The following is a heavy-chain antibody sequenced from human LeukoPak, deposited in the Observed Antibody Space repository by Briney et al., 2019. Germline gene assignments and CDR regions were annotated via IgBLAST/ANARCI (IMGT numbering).Heavy chain of an antibody. V-gene: IGHV4-34*01. CDR1: GGSFSGYY. CDR2: INHSGST. Sequence: SETLSLTCAVYGGSFSGYYWSWIRQPPGKGLEWIGEINHSGSTNYNPSLKSRVTISVDTSKNQFSLKLSSVTAADTAVYYCARAPPMVYYDSSGYYRDAFDIWGQGTMVTVSS. J-gene: IGHJ3*02. D-gene: IGHD3-22*01. CDR3: ARAPPMVYYDSSGYYRDAFDI.